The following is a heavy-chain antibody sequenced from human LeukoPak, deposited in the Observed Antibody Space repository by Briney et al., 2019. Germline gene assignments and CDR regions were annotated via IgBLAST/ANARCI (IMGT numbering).Heavy chain of an antibody. J-gene: IGHJ4*02. CDR1: GGTFSSYA. CDR3: AGGGYRGYDFGY. CDR2: IIAICGTA. D-gene: IGHD5-12*01. Sequence: GWSVKLSCTASGGTFSSYAISWVRQAPGQGLEWMGGIIAICGTANYAHNVKGRVTISTDNSTSTAYMELSNLRAEDTAVYYCAGGGYRGYDFGYWGQGTLVTVSS. V-gene: IGHV1-69*05.